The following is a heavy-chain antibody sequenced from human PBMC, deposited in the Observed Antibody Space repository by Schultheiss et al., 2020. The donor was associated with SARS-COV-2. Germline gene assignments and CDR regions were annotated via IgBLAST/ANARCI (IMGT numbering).Heavy chain of an antibody. CDR2: IIPILGIA. V-gene: IGHV1-69*04. CDR3: ARLQSGLWFSGFDP. D-gene: IGHD3-10*01. CDR1: GYTFTSYG. Sequence: SVKVSCKASGYTFTSYGISWVRQAPGQGLEWIGRIIPILGIANYAQKFQGRVTITADKSTSTAYMELSSLRSEDTAVYYCARLQSGLWFSGFDPWGQGTLVTVSS. J-gene: IGHJ5*02.